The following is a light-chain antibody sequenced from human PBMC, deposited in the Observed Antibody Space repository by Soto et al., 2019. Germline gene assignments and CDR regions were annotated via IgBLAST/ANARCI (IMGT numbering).Light chain of an antibody. J-gene: IGKJ1*01. CDR3: QQYGSSPGT. CDR1: QSVSSSY. CDR2: GAY. V-gene: IGKV3-20*01. Sequence: EIVLTQSPGTLSLSPGERATLSCRASQSVSSSYLAWYQQKPGQAPRLLIYGAYIRATGIPDRFSGSGSGTDFTLTISRLEPEDFAVYYCQQYGSSPGTFGQGTKVEIK.